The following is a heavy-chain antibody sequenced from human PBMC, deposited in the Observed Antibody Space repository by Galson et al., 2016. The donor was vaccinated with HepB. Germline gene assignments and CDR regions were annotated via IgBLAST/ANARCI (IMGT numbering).Heavy chain of an antibody. CDR3: TKSRAIKFDP. Sequence: QSGAEVKKPGESLRISCKVFGYTFTSYWISWVRQMPGKGLEWMGRIDPSDSYTNYSPSFQGHVTMSADKSISTAYLQWSRLKASDTGMCYCTKSRAIKFDPWGQGTLVTVSS. CDR2: IDPSDSYT. V-gene: IGHV5-10-1*01. D-gene: IGHD2-2*01. J-gene: IGHJ5*02. CDR1: GYTFTSYW.